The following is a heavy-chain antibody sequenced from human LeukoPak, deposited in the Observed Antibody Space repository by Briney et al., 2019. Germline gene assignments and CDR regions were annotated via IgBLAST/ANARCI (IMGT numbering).Heavy chain of an antibody. D-gene: IGHD1-1*01. Sequence: SETLSLTCTVSGGSISSYYWSWIRQPAGKGLEWIGRIYTSGSTNYNPSLKSRVTISVDRSKNQFSLKLSSVTAADTAVYYCARGGFDWNEVSGRWFDPWGQGTLVTVSS. CDR1: GGSISSYY. J-gene: IGHJ5*02. CDR2: IYTSGST. V-gene: IGHV4-4*07. CDR3: ARGGFDWNEVSGRWFDP.